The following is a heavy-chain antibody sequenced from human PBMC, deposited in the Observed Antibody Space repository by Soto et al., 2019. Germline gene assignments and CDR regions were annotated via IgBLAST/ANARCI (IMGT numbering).Heavy chain of an antibody. CDR1: GGSFSGYY. CDR3: ARDNYYGSGSYYISYWFDP. V-gene: IGHV4-34*01. Sequence: PSETLSLTCAVYGGSFSGYYWSWIRQPPGKGLEWIGEINHSGSTNYNPSLKSRVTISVDTSKNQFSLKLSSVTAADTAVYYCARDNYYGSGSYYISYWFDPWGQGTLVTVSS. CDR2: INHSGST. J-gene: IGHJ5*02. D-gene: IGHD3-10*01.